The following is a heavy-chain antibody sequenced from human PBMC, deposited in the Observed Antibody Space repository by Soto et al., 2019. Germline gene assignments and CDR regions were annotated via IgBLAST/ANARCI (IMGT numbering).Heavy chain of an antibody. CDR2: IYYTGAN. J-gene: IGHJ4*02. D-gene: IGHD7-27*01. CDR3: TAWGTDY. CDR1: GASISGSSYY. Sequence: QLQLQESGPGLVKPSETLSLTCTVSGASISGSSYYWGWVRQPPGKGLEWIGSIYYTGANYYSPSHRRRVTLSVNMSKNQFSLKVTSGTAADTAVYFCTAWGTDYWGQGTLVTVSS. V-gene: IGHV4-39*01.